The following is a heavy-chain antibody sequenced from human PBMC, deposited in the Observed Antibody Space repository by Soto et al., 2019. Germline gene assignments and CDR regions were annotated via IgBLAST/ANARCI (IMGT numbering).Heavy chain of an antibody. Sequence: PRGSLLLSCASSVFPFSVYAMAWVRQAPGKGLEWVSTIADTIGTSYYADSVKGRFTLSRDISTNTLHLQMNSLRVDDTAVYYCAKAQWLPVGDYFDSWGQGTLVTVSS. J-gene: IGHJ4*02. D-gene: IGHD3-22*01. V-gene: IGHV3-23*01. CDR3: AKAQWLPVGDYFDS. CDR1: VFPFSVYA. CDR2: IADTIGTS.